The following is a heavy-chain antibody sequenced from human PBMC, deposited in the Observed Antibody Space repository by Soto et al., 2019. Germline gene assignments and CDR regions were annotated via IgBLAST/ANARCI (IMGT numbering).Heavy chain of an antibody. CDR2: ISAYNGNT. D-gene: IGHD3-3*02. J-gene: IGHJ5*02. Sequence: QVQLVQSGAEVTKPGAAVKVSCKASGYTFTRYGISCVRQAPGRVLEWMGWISAYNGNTYYAQYLQGRVNMTTVTPPSTAYMELRSLRSDVTAVYYFARLANTLSSRFDPRGQRTLVTVAS. CDR1: GYTFTRYG. CDR3: ARLANTLSSRFDP. V-gene: IGHV1-18*01.